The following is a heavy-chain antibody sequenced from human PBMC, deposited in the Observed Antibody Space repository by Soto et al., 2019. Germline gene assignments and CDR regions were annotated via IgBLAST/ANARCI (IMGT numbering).Heavy chain of an antibody. CDR1: GGSISSGGYY. V-gene: IGHV4-31*03. D-gene: IGHD3-10*01. J-gene: IGHJ4*02. Sequence: SETLSLTCTVSGGSISSGGYYWSWIRQHPGKGLEWIGYIYYSGSTYYNPSLKSRVTISVDTSKNQFSLKLSSVTAADTAVYYCARDSRGSFDYWGQGTLVTAPQ. CDR2: IYYSGST. CDR3: ARDSRGSFDY.